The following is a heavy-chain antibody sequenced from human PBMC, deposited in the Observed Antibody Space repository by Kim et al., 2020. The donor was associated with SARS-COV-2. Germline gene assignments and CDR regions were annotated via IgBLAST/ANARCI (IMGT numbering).Heavy chain of an antibody. CDR2: IIPIFGTA. D-gene: IGHD3-9*01. CDR1: GGTFSSYA. V-gene: IGHV1-69*13. J-gene: IGHJ6*02. Sequence: SVKVSCKASGGTFSSYAISWVRQAPGQGLEWMGGIIPIFGTANYAQKFQGRVTITADESTSTAYMELSSLRSEDTAVYYCARDGGILTGYHYYGMDVWGQGTTVTVSS. CDR3: ARDGGILTGYHYYGMDV.